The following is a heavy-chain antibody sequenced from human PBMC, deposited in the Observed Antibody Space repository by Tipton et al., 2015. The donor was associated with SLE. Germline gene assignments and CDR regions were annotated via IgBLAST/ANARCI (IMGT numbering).Heavy chain of an antibody. CDR1: GFTVSIDY. CDR2: IYGGGIT. J-gene: IGHJ4*02. Sequence: SLRLSCAASGFTVSIDYMSWVRQAPGKGLEWVSVIYGGGITYYADSVKGRFTISRDNAKNTLYLQMNSLRAEDTAVYYCAREPGYSSGWYVWGQGTLVTVSS. D-gene: IGHD6-19*01. V-gene: IGHV3-53*01. CDR3: AREPGYSSGWYV.